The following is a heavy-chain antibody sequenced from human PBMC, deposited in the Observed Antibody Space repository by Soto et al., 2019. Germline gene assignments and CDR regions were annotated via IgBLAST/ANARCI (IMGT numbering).Heavy chain of an antibody. CDR1: GGSISSSSYY. CDR2: IYYSGST. V-gene: IGHV4-39*01. D-gene: IGHD2-2*01. Sequence: KTSETLSLTCTVSGGSISSSSYYWGWIRQPPGKGLEWIGSIYYSGSTYYNPSLTSRVTISVDTSKNQFSLKLSSVTAADTAVYYCARSPFVVVTAAISLELPLFDVCGQGTTVTVSS. CDR3: ARSPFVVVTAAISLELPLFDV. J-gene: IGHJ6*02.